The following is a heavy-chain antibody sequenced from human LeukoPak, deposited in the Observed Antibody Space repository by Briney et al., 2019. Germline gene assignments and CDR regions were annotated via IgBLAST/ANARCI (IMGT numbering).Heavy chain of an antibody. V-gene: IGHV1-2*02. CDR1: GYTFTGYY. J-gene: IGHJ5*02. Sequence: ASVKVSCKASGYTFTGYYMHWVRQAPGQGLEWMGWINPNSGGTNYAQKFQGRVTMTRDTSISTAYMELSRLRSDDTAVYYCARERVTSMNWFDPWGQGTLVTVSS. CDR3: ARERVTSMNWFDP. CDR2: INPNSGGT. D-gene: IGHD4-17*01.